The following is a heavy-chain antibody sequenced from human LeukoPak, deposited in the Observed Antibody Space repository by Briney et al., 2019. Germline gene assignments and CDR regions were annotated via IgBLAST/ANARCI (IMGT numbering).Heavy chain of an antibody. Sequence: GESLKISCKGSGYSFTSYWIGRVRQMPGKGLEWMAIIYPGDSDTRYSPSFQGQVTISADKSISTAYLQWSSLKASDTAMYYCARPYYYDSGQYYFHYWGQGTLVTVSS. CDR3: ARPYYYDSGQYYFHY. CDR2: IYPGDSDT. J-gene: IGHJ4*02. CDR1: GYSFTSYW. D-gene: IGHD3-10*01. V-gene: IGHV5-51*01.